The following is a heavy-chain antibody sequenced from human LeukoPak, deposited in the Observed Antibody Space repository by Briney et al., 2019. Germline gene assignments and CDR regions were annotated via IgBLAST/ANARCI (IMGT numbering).Heavy chain of an antibody. CDR2: IKSKTDGGTT. CDR1: GFTFSNAW. V-gene: IGHV3-15*01. D-gene: IGHD4-17*01. CDR3: TTDRKGRLRGWSVSYYYYMDV. Sequence: PGGSLRLSCAASGFTFSNAWMSWVRQAPGKGLEWVGRIKSKTDGGTTDYAAPVKGRFTISRDDSKNTLYLQMNSLKTEDTAVYYCTTDRKGRLRGWSVSYYYYMDVWGKGTTVTISS. J-gene: IGHJ6*03.